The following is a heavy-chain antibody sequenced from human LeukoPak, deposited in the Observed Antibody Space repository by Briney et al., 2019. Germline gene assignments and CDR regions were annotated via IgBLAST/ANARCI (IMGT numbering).Heavy chain of an antibody. CDR3: VKWTGYGMN. Sequence: PGGSLRLSCAASGFTFSSQSMTWVRQAPGKGLEWVSGISGSGDNTYYGDCVKGRFTISRDNSKSTMYLQMNSLRVEDTAVYYCVKWTGYGMNWGQGTLVTVSS. D-gene: IGHD3/OR15-3a*01. CDR1: GFTFSSQS. V-gene: IGHV3-23*01. CDR2: ISGSGDNT. J-gene: IGHJ4*02.